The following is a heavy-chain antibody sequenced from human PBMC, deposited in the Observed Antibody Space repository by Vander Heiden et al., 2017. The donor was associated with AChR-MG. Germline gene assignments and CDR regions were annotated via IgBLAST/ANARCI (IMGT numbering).Heavy chain of an antibody. CDR2: IYSGGST. V-gene: IGHV3-53*01. CDR3: AGDLDSATYSFHY. CDR1: GSTVSSNY. D-gene: IGHD1-26*01. J-gene: IGHJ4*02. Sequence: EVQLVESGGGLIQPGGSLRLSCAASGSTVSSNYMSWVRQAPGKGLEWVSVIYSGGSTYYADSVKGRFTISRDNSKNTLYLQMNSLRAEDTAVYYCAGDLDSATYSFHYWGQGTLVTVSS.